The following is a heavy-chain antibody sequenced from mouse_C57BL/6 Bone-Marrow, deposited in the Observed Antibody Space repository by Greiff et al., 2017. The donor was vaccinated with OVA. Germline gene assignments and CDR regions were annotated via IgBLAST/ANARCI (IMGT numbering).Heavy chain of an antibody. J-gene: IGHJ1*03. Sequence: EVQLVESGGGLVKPGGSLKLSCAASGFTFSSYAMSWVRQTPEKRLEWVATISDGGSYTYYPDNVKGRFTISRDNAKNNLYLQMSHLKSEDTAMYYCARDGTTVVYWYFDVWGTGTTVTVSS. V-gene: IGHV5-4*01. CDR3: ARDGTTVVYWYFDV. CDR2: ISDGGSYT. D-gene: IGHD1-1*01. CDR1: GFTFSSYA.